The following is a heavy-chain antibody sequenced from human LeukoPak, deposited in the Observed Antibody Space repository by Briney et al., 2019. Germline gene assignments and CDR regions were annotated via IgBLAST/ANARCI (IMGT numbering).Heavy chain of an antibody. CDR3: ARQGPDGGAFY. Sequence: SETLSLTCTVSGGSISSSSYYWGWIRQPPGKGLEWIGSIYYSGSTYYNPSLKSRVTISVDTSKNQFSLKLSSVTAADTAVYYCARQGPDGGAFYWGQGTLVTVSS. V-gene: IGHV4-39*01. CDR2: IYYSGST. J-gene: IGHJ4*02. D-gene: IGHD4-23*01. CDR1: GGSISSSSYY.